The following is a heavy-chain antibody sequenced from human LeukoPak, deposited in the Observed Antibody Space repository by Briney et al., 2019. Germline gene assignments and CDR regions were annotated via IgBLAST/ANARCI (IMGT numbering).Heavy chain of an antibody. D-gene: IGHD6-6*01. V-gene: IGHV4-34*01. CDR1: GGSFSGYY. Sequence: SETLSLTCAVYGGSFSGYYWSWIRQPPGKGLEWIGEINHSGSTNYNPSLKSRVTISVDTSKNQFSLKLSSVTAADTAVYYCARIGIVARWFDPWGQGTLVTVSS. CDR3: ARIGIVARWFDP. CDR2: INHSGST. J-gene: IGHJ5*02.